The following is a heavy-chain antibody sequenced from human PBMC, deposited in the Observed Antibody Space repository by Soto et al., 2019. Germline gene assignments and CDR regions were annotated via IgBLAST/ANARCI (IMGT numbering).Heavy chain of an antibody. Sequence: SETLSLTCTVSGGSISSGGYYWSWIRQHPGKGLEWIGYIYYSKSTYYNPSLKSRVTISLDTSKNQFSLKLTSVTAADTAVYYCARDLGAQIVDYWGQGTLVTVSS. J-gene: IGHJ4*02. CDR1: GGSISSGGYY. CDR3: ARDLGAQIVDY. V-gene: IGHV4-31*03. D-gene: IGHD1-26*01. CDR2: IYYSKST.